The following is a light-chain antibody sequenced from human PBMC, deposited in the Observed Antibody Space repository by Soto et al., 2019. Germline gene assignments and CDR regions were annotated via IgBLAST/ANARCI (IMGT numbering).Light chain of an antibody. CDR2: GTS. Sequence: DIQMTQSPSTLSASVGDRVTITCRAIQTIDSWLAWYQQRPGKAAKRLIYGTSNLQYGAPSRFSGSGSGTEFTLTITSLQPEDFATYYCLQHDTYPRTFGQGTKVDIK. CDR1: QTIDSW. V-gene: IGKV1-5*01. J-gene: IGKJ1*01. CDR3: LQHDTYPRT.